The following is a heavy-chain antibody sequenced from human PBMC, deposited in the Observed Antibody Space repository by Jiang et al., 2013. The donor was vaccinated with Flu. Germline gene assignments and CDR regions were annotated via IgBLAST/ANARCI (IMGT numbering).Heavy chain of an antibody. V-gene: IGHV3-48*03. J-gene: IGHJ4*02. CDR3: AQVTTRYINFLERDY. CDR2: ISGSGNTI. D-gene: IGHD4-11*01. Sequence: LVQPGGSLRLSCAASGFTFSSFEMNWVRQAPGKGLEWVSYISGSGNTIYYADSLKGRFTISRDNAKNSLYLQMNSLRAEDTAVYYCAQVTTRYINFLERDYWGQGTLVTVSS. CDR1: GFTFSSFE.